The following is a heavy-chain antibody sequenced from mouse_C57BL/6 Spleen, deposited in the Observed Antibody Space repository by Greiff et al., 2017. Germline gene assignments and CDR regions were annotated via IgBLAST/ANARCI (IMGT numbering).Heavy chain of an antibody. J-gene: IGHJ3*01. V-gene: IGHV10-1*01. CDR1: GFSFNTYA. Sequence: GGGLVQPKGSLKLTCAASGFSFNTYAMNWVRQAPGKGLEWVARIRSKSNNNATYYADSVKDRFTIARDDLVSMLSLQMNNLKTEDTAMYYCVRLLYYVSSPFAYWGQGTLVTVSA. D-gene: IGHD1-1*01. CDR3: VRLLYYVSSPFAY. CDR2: IRSKSNNNAT.